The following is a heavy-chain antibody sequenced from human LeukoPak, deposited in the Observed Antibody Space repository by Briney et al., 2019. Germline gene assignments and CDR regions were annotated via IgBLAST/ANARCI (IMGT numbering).Heavy chain of an antibody. Sequence: GGSLRLSCAASGFTFSSYGMHWVRQAPGKGLEWVANIKQDGSEKYYVDSVKGRFTISRGNAKNLLSLQMDSLRVEDTAIYYCARDPRTVQIWGQGTLVTVSS. V-gene: IGHV3-7*01. CDR3: ARDPRTVQI. J-gene: IGHJ4*02. D-gene: IGHD1-1*01. CDR1: GFTFSSYG. CDR2: IKQDGSEK.